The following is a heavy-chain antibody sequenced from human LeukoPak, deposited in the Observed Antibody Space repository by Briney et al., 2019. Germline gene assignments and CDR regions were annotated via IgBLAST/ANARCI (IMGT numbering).Heavy chain of an antibody. CDR3: ARDGMWFGEFRFDY. J-gene: IGHJ4*02. V-gene: IGHV4-39*07. CDR2: IYFSGST. Sequence: SETLSLTCTVSGGSISSTTYYWGWIRQPPGKGLEWIGSIYFSGSTYYNPSLKSRVTISVDTSKNQFSLKLSSVTDAGTAVYYCARDGMWFGEFRFDYWGQGTLVTVSS. D-gene: IGHD3-10*01. CDR1: GGSISSTTYY.